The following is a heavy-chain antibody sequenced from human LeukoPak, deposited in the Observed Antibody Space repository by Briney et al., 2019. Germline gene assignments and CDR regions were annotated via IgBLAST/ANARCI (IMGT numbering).Heavy chain of an antibody. Sequence: PGGSLRLSCAASGFTFNSYWMHWVRQAPGKGLVWVSRINTDGSSTSYADSVKGRFTISRDNSKNTLYLQMNSLRAEDTAVYYCAKDRGYYYDGSGYYYYEYWGQGTLVTVSS. V-gene: IGHV3-74*01. CDR2: INTDGSST. D-gene: IGHD3-22*01. CDR1: GFTFNSYW. J-gene: IGHJ4*02. CDR3: AKDRGYYYDGSGYYYYEY.